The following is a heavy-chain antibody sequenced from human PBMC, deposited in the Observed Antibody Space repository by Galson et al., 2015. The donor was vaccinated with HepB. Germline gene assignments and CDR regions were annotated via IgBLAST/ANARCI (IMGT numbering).Heavy chain of an antibody. CDR1: EFTFSSYA. CDR3: AKDKDPPQYNGRPFDY. J-gene: IGHJ4*02. D-gene: IGHD1-26*01. CDR2: ISNSGGST. Sequence: SLRLSCAASEFTFSSYAMSWVRQAPGKGLEWVSTISNSGGSTYYADSVKGRFTISRDNSKNTLYLQMNSLRVEDTAIYYCAKDKDPPQYNGRPFDYWGRGILVTVSS. V-gene: IGHV3-23*01.